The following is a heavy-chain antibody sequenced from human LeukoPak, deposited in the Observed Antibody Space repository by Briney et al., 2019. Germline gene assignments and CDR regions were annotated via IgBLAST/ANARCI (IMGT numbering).Heavy chain of an antibody. CDR3: ARVAVHDYDFWSGYSYYFDY. J-gene: IGHJ4*02. D-gene: IGHD3-3*01. CDR2: ISSSSSYI. V-gene: IGHV3-21*01. Sequence: GXSLRLSCAASGFTFSSYSMNWVRQAPGKGLEWVSSISSSSSYIYYADSVKGGVTISRDNAKNSLYVQMYSQRAEDTAVYYCARVAVHDYDFWSGYSYYFDYWGQGTLVTVSS. CDR1: GFTFSSYS.